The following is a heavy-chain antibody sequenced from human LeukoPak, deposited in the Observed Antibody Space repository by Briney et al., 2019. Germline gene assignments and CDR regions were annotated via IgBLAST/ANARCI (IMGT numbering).Heavy chain of an antibody. CDR3: VRDRYCGSSSCYNGDFNY. J-gene: IGHJ4*02. CDR2: ISSSSSYL. CDR1: GFTFSSYA. Sequence: GGSLRLSCAASGFTFSSYAMSWVRQAPGKGLEWVSSISSSSSYLYYADSVKGRFTISRDNAKNSLFLQMNSLRAEDTAVYFCVRDRYCGSSSCYNGDFNYWGQGTLVTVSS. V-gene: IGHV3-21*01. D-gene: IGHD2-2*02.